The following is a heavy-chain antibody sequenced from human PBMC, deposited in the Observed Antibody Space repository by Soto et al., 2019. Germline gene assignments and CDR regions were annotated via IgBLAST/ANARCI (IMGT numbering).Heavy chain of an antibody. CDR3: ARLVGGGYEGDFDH. D-gene: IGHD3-16*01. Sequence: QVQLVQSGAEVKKPGASLKVSCKASGYGFTNYGISWVRQAPGQGLEWMGWISTYNGNAEYAQTVQGRVTMTTDTYTSTVYMELRSLRADDTAVYYCARLVGGGYEGDFDHWGQGTLVTVSS. V-gene: IGHV1-18*01. CDR1: GYGFTNYG. J-gene: IGHJ4*02. CDR2: ISTYNGNA.